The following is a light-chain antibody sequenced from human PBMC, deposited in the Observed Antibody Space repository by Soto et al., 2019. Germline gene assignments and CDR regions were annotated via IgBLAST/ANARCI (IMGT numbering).Light chain of an antibody. J-gene: IGKJ1*01. CDR1: HTISSSY. Sequence: EIVLTQSPGTLTLSPGERATLSCRASHTISSSYLAWYQQKPGKAPRILMYGISRRATGIPDRFSGSGSGTDFTLNITRLEPEHFAVYYCQQYVTSSPRTFGQGTKLEIK. V-gene: IGKV3-20*01. CDR3: QQYVTSSPRT. CDR2: GIS.